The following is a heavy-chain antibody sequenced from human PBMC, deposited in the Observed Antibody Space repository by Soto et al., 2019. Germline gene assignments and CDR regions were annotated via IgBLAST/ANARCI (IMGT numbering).Heavy chain of an antibody. D-gene: IGHD6-13*01. CDR1: AYTFTSYD. CDR2: MNPNSGNT. Sequence: GASVKVSCKASAYTFTSYDINWVRQATGQGLEWMGWMNPNSGNTGYAQKFQGRVTMTRNTSITTAYLELTSLRSEDTAVYYCARGGGEQQPHFYMDVWGKGTTVTVSS. CDR3: ARGGGEQQPHFYMDV. J-gene: IGHJ6*03. V-gene: IGHV1-8*02.